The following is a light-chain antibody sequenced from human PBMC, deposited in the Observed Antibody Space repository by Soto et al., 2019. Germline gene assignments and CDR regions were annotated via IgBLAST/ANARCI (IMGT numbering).Light chain of an antibody. CDR3: QQYYRPWT. Sequence: DIVMTQSPDSLAVSLGERATINCKSSQSVLYCSNNKNYLAWYQQKPGQPPKLLIYWASTRESGVPDRFSGSRSGTDFTLTISSLQAEDVAVYYCQQYYRPWTFGQGTKVEIK. CDR2: WAS. J-gene: IGKJ1*01. V-gene: IGKV4-1*01. CDR1: QSVLYCSNNKNY.